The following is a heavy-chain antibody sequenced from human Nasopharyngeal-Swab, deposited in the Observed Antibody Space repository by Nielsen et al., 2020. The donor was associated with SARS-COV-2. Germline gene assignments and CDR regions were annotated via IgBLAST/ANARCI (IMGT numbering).Heavy chain of an antibody. J-gene: IGHJ3*02. CDR3: IRNSYSGSYGAFDI. D-gene: IGHD1-26*01. Sequence: GGSLRLSCAASGFTVSTYWMHWVRQAPGKGPVWIARLSTDGRSTDYADSVKGRFTISRDDAKNTLHVQMNSLRVEDTAVYYCIRNSYSGSYGAFDIWGQGTMVTVSS. CDR1: GFTVSTYW. V-gene: IGHV3-74*01. CDR2: LSTDGRST.